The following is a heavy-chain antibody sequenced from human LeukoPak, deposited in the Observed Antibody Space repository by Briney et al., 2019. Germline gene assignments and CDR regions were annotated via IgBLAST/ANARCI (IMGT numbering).Heavy chain of an antibody. V-gene: IGHV1-69*06. CDR3: ARDDGVAVAQGPRYAAFDI. CDR1: GGTFSSYA. D-gene: IGHD6-19*01. CDR2: IIPIFGTA. Sequence: SVKVSCKASGGTFSSYAISWVRQAPGQGLEWMGGIIPIFGTANYAQKFQGRVTITADKSTSTAYMELSSLRSEDTAVYYCARDDGVAVAQGPRYAAFDIWGQGTMVTVSS. J-gene: IGHJ3*02.